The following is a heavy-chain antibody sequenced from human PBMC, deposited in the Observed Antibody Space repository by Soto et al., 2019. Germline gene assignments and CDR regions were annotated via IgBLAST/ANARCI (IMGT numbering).Heavy chain of an antibody. V-gene: IGHV3-9*01. J-gene: IGHJ6*02. CDR2: ISWNSGSI. CDR1: GFTFDDYA. D-gene: IGHD2-15*01. CDR3: AKDIHSGVVVAAKYYYYGMDV. Sequence: GGSLRLSCAASGFTFDDYAMHWVRQAPGKGLEWVSGISWNSGSIGYADSVKGRFTISRDNAKNSLYLQMNSLRAEDTALYYCAKDIHSGVVVAAKYYYYGMDVWGQGTTVTVSS.